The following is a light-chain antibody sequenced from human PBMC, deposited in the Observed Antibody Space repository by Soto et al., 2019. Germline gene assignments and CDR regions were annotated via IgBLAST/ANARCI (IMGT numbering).Light chain of an antibody. J-gene: IGKJ1*01. Sequence: EIVLTQSPGTLSLSPGERATLSCRASQSVSTRYLAWYQQKPGQAPRLLIHGVSSRATGIPDRFSGSGSGTDFTLTIRRLEPEDFAVYYCQQYGSSYPWTFGQGTKVDIK. CDR2: GVS. CDR1: QSVSTRY. V-gene: IGKV3-20*01. CDR3: QQYGSSYPWT.